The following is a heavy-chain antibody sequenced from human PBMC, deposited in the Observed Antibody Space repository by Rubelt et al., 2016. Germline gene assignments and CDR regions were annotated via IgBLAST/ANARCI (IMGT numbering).Heavy chain of an antibody. J-gene: IGHJ4*02. CDR2: IKQDGSEK. CDR3: ARVMGGSAVLFDY. Sequence: EVQLVESGGGLVQPGGSLRLSCAASGFTFSSYWMSWVRQAPGKGLEWVANIKQDGSEKYYVDSVKGRFTISRDNAKNSLYLQMNSLRAEDTAVYYCARVMGGSAVLFDYWGQGTLVTVSS. D-gene: IGHD3-10*01. CDR1: GFTFSSYW. V-gene: IGHV3-7*04.